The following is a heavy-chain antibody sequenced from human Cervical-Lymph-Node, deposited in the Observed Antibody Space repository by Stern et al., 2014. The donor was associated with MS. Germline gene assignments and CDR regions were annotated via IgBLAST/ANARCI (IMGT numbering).Heavy chain of an antibody. CDR2: ISTGGTT. CDR3: ARYRLGWFDP. V-gene: IGHV4-61*02. D-gene: IGHD3-16*02. J-gene: IGHJ5*02. Sequence: QLQLQESGPGLVKPSQTLSLTCTVSGDSIVTNDYFWCWIRQPAGKALEWIGRISTGGTTTYGPSGGSRTYSPSLKSRVTILVDTSKNQFSLDLTSVTAEDTAVYYCARYRLGWFDPWGQGTLVTVSS. CDR1: GDSIVTNDYF.